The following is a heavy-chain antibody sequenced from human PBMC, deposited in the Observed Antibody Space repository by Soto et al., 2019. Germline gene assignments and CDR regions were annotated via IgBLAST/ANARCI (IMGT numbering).Heavy chain of an antibody. Sequence: ASVKVSCRTSGYTFTNYVVDWVRQAPGQGLEWMGWINSGNGNTKYSEKFQGRVTITRDTSASTAYMELNSLTSEDTAVYYCARGLTIFGVVIGYWGQGTLVTVSS. J-gene: IGHJ4*02. D-gene: IGHD3-3*01. CDR3: ARGLTIFGVVIGY. CDR2: INSGNGNT. V-gene: IGHV1-3*01. CDR1: GYTFTNYV.